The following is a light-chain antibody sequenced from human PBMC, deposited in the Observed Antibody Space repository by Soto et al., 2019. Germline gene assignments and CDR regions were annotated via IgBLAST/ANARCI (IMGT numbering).Light chain of an antibody. J-gene: IGLJ1*01. V-gene: IGLV2-8*01. CDR2: EVS. Sequence: QSALTQPPSASGSPGQSVTISCTGTSSDVGGYNYVSWYQQHPGKAPKLTIYEVSKRPSGVPDRFSASKSGNTASLTVSGLQADDEADYYCSSYAGSSNYVFGTGTKVTVL. CDR3: SSYAGSSNYV. CDR1: SSDVGGYNY.